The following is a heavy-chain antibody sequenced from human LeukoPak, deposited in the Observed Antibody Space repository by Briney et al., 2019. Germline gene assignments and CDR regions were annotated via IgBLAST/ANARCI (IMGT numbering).Heavy chain of an antibody. J-gene: IGHJ4*02. CDR3: ARSDSSGYYYPD. CDR1: GGSISSGGHY. D-gene: IGHD3-22*01. Sequence: SETLSLTCTVSGGSISSGGHYWSWLRQHPGQALEWIGYIYYSGSTYYNPSLKSRVTISVDASKNQFSLKLSSVTAADTAVYYCARSDSSGYYYPDWGQGTPVTVSS. V-gene: IGHV4-31*03. CDR2: IYYSGST.